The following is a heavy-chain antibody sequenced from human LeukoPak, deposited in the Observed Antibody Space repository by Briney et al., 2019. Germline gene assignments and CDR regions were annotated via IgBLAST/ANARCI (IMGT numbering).Heavy chain of an antibody. CDR2: IRSKIDGETT. CDR3: TIARYWSGYYRAEMYHGMDV. V-gene: IGHV3-15*01. Sequence: PGGSLRLSCAASGFTFSNAWMSWVRQAPGKGLEWVGRIRSKIDGETTDYAAPVKGRFTISRDDSKNTLYLQMNSLKTEDAGVYYCTIARYWSGYYRAEMYHGMDVWGQGTTVTVSS. CDR1: GFTFSNAW. J-gene: IGHJ6*02. D-gene: IGHD3-3*01.